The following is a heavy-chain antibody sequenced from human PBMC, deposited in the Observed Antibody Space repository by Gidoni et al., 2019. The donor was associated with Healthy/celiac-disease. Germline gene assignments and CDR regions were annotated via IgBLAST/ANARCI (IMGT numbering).Heavy chain of an antibody. V-gene: IGHV4-34*01. CDR1: GGSFSGYY. CDR3: ARAATIYSYGLDY. Sequence: QVQLQQWGAGLLKPSETLSLTCTVYGGSFSGYYWSWIRQPPGKGLEWIGEINHSGSTNYNPSLKSRVTISVDTSKNQFSLKLSSVTAADTAVYYCARAATIYSYGLDYWGQGTLVTVSS. J-gene: IGHJ4*02. D-gene: IGHD5-18*01. CDR2: INHSGST.